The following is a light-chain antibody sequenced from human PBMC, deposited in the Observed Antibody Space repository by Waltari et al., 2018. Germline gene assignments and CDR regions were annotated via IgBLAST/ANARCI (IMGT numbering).Light chain of an antibody. CDR2: DAS. Sequence: EIVLTQSPATLSLSPGERATLSCRASQSVSSYLAWYQQKPGQAPRLLIYDASNRATGIPARFSGSGSGTDFTLTISSLEPEDVAVYYCQQYFKTPLTFGGGTKVEIK. J-gene: IGKJ4*01. CDR3: QQYFKTPLT. CDR1: QSVSSY. V-gene: IGKV3-11*01.